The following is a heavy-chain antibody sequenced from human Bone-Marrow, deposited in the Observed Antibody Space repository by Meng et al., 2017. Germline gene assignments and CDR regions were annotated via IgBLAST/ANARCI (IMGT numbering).Heavy chain of an antibody. Sequence: SETLSLTCAVYGGSFSGYYWSWSRQPPGKGLEWIGEINHSGSTNYNPSLKSRVTISVDTSKNQFSLKLSSVTAADTAVYYCARGYFSRGWYAPSYFDYWGQGTLVTVSS. CDR1: GGSFSGYY. CDR3: ARGYFSRGWYAPSYFDY. V-gene: IGHV4-34*01. CDR2: INHSGST. J-gene: IGHJ4*02. D-gene: IGHD6-19*01.